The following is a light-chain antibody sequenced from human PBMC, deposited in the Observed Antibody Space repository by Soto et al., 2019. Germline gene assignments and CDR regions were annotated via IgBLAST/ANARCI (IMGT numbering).Light chain of an antibody. J-gene: IGLJ3*02. CDR1: SSDVGAYKY. CDR3: TSYVGNDIWV. V-gene: IGLV2-8*01. CDR2: EVT. Sequence: QSALTQPPSASGSPGQSVTISCTGTSSDVGAYKYVSWYQQYPGKAPKLMIYEVTKRPSGVPDRFSGSKSGNTASLTVPGLQAEDEADYYCTSYVGNDIWVFGGGTQLTFI.